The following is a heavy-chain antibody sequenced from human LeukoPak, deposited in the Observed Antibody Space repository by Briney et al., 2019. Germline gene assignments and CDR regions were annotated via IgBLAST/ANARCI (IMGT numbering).Heavy chain of an antibody. J-gene: IGHJ4*02. V-gene: IGHV4-59*11. D-gene: IGHD3-22*01. CDR1: GDSISNLY. CDR3: ARGNTGGYYQNDY. Sequence: SETLSLTCNVSGDSISNLYWNWIRQSPGKGLEWIGYINYNGVTNYNPSLKTRVTISTDTSKNQFSLKVTSVTAADTAMCYCARGNTGGYYQNDYWGQGTLVTVSS. CDR2: INYNGVT.